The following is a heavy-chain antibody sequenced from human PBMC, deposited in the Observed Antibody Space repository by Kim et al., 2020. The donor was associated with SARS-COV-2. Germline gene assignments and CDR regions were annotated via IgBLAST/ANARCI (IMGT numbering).Heavy chain of an antibody. CDR2: T. V-gene: IGHV3-23*01. J-gene: IGHJ4*02. CDR3: AKIAVAGTGDY. D-gene: IGHD6-19*01. Sequence: TYDADSVKGRFTNSRDNSKNTLYLQMNSLRAEDTAVYYCAKIAVAGTGDYWGQGTLVTVSS.